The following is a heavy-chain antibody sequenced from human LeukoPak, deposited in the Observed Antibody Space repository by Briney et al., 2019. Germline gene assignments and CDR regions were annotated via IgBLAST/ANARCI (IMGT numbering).Heavy chain of an antibody. CDR3: ARLGGGRHIAAPSYFDY. CDR1: GGSIGSGDYY. Sequence: PSQTLSLTCTVSGGSIGSGDYYWSWIRQPPGKGLEWIGYIYYSGSTYYNPSLKSRVTISVDTSKNQFSLKLSSVTAADTAVYYCARLGGGRHIAAPSYFDYWGQGTLVTVSS. D-gene: IGHD6-13*01. CDR2: IYYSGST. J-gene: IGHJ4*02. V-gene: IGHV4-30-4*01.